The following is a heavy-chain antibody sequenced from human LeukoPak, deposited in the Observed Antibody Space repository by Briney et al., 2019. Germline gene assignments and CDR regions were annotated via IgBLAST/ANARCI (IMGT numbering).Heavy chain of an antibody. D-gene: IGHD3-9*01. CDR3: ARDRAYYDILTGYYLGDDAFDI. V-gene: IGHV1-2*02. CDR1: GYTFTGYY. CDR2: INPNSGGT. Sequence: ASVKVSCKASGYTFTGYYMHWVRQAPGQGLEWMGWINPNSGGTNYAQKFQGRVTMTRDTSISTAYMELSSLRSEDMAVYYCARDRAYYDILTGYYLGDDAFDIWGQGTMVTVSS. J-gene: IGHJ3*02.